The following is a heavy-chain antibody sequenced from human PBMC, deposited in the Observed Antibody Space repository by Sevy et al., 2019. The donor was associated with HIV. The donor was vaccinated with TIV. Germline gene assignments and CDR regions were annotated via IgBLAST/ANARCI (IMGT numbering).Heavy chain of an antibody. V-gene: IGHV1-2*02. J-gene: IGHJ3*02. CDR1: GYTFTGHY. Sequence: ASVKVSCKASGYTFTGHYMHWVRQAPGQGLEWMGWINPNSGSTDYEQKFQGRVTLTSDTSISTAYLELSRRTSVDTAVYYCARVFPYCSGGSCYSPSDAFDIWGQGTMVTVSS. CDR2: INPNSGST. CDR3: ARVFPYCSGGSCYSPSDAFDI. D-gene: IGHD2-15*01.